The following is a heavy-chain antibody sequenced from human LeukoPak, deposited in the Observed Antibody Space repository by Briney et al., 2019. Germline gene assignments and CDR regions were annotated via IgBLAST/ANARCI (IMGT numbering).Heavy chain of an antibody. Sequence: ASVKVSCKASGYSFSDYYIHWVRQAPGQGLEWMAWINPNSGGTKYAQKFQVRVTLTKDTAISTAYMELTRLRSDDTAVYYCARGGVRTAASNFAYWGQGTLVTVSS. J-gene: IGHJ4*02. D-gene: IGHD6-13*01. CDR2: INPNSGGT. V-gene: IGHV1-2*02. CDR1: GYSFSDYY. CDR3: ARGGVRTAASNFAY.